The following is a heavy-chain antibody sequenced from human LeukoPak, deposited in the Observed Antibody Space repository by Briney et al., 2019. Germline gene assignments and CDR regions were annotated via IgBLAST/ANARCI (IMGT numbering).Heavy chain of an antibody. CDR3: ARIEYSSSSPDY. V-gene: IGHV3-7*01. CDR1: GFIFNNYW. CDR2: LNQDGSQN. Sequence: GGSLRLSCAASGFIFNNYWMTWVRQAPGKGLEWVANLNQDGSQNYYVDSLKGRFTISRDNTKNSFYLQMNSLRGEDTAVYYCARIEYSSSSPDYWGQGTLVTVSS. J-gene: IGHJ4*02. D-gene: IGHD6-6*01.